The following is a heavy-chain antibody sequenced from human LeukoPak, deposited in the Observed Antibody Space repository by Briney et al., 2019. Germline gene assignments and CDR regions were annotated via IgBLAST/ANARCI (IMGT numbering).Heavy chain of an antibody. CDR1: GYTFTTYG. CDR3: ARQCGSLCPFDY. CDR2: ISAHNGNT. Sequence: GASVKVSCKASGYTFTTYGISWVRQAPGQGLEWMGWISAHNGNTNYAQKLQGRVTMTTDTPTNTAYMELRSLRSDDTAVYYCARQCGSLCPFDYWGQGTLVTVSS. V-gene: IGHV1-18*01. D-gene: IGHD1-26*01. J-gene: IGHJ4*02.